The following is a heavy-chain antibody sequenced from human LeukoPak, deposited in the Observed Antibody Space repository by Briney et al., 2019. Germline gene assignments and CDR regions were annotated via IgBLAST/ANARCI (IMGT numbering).Heavy chain of an antibody. V-gene: IGHV4-39*07. CDR2: IYYSGST. Sequence: SETLSLTCTVSGGSISSYYWGWIRQPPGKGLEWIGSIYYSGSTYYNPSLKSRVTISVDTSKNQFSLKLSSVTAADTAVYYCASRDETYSSSPFDPWGQGTLVTVSS. CDR1: GGSISSYY. J-gene: IGHJ5*02. D-gene: IGHD6-13*01. CDR3: ASRDETYSSSPFDP.